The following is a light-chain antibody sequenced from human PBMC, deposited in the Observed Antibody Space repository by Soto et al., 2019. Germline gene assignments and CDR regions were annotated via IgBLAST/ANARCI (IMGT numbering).Light chain of an antibody. Sequence: DIQMTQSPSSLSASLGDRYTITCRASQNIDNYLNWYQHKPGKAPKLXXYATSTLQSGVPARFSGSGSGTEFTLTISTLQAEDFATYFGQESYSTPAVSFGGGTKVDIK. V-gene: IGKV1-39*01. J-gene: IGKJ4*01. CDR2: ATS. CDR3: QESYSTPAVS. CDR1: QNIDNY.